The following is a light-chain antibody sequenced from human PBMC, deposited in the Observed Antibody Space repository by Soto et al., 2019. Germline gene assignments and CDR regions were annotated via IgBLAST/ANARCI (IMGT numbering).Light chain of an antibody. Sequence: QLVLTQSPSASASLGASVKLTCTLSSLHSSYAIAWHQQQPEKGPRYLMKLNSDGSHSKGDGIPDRFSGSSSGAERYLTISSLQSEDEADYYCQTWGTGIHVFGTGTKLTVL. CDR3: QTWGTGIHV. CDR2: LNSDGSH. CDR1: SLHSSYA. V-gene: IGLV4-69*01. J-gene: IGLJ1*01.